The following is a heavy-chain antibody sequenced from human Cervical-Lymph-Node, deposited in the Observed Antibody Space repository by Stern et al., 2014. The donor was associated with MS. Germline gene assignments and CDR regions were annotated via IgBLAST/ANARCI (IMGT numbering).Heavy chain of an antibody. J-gene: IGHJ3*02. CDR1: GGSITRSSYY. CDR3: TRRGQQLPHDAFDI. D-gene: IGHD6-13*01. Sequence: QLQLQESGPGLVKPTETLSLTCNVSGGSITRSSYYWGWIRQYPGKGLEWIGIIYNSGNTYDNPPLKSRSTISIDTSKNQLPLRLNSVTAADTAVYYCTRRGQQLPHDAFDIWGQGTMVTVSS. V-gene: IGHV4-39*01. CDR2: IYNSGNT.